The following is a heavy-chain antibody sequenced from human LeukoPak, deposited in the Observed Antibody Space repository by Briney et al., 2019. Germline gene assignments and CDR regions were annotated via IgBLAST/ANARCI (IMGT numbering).Heavy chain of an antibody. D-gene: IGHD2-2*02. V-gene: IGHV3-11*04. CDR3: AVVPAAIPLEDY. CDR2: ISSSGSTI. Sequence: KPGGSLRLSCAASGFTSSDYYMSWIRQAPGKGLEWVSYISSSGSTIYYADSVKGRFTISRDNAKNSLYLQMNSLRAEDTAVYYCAVVPAAIPLEDYWGQGTLVTVSS. CDR1: GFTSSDYY. J-gene: IGHJ4*02.